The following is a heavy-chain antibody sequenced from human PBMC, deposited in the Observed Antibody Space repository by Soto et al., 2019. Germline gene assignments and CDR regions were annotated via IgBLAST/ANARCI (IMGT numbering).Heavy chain of an antibody. CDR2: IHGSGGTS. D-gene: IGHD5-18*01. Sequence: EVQLLESGGGFVQPGGSLRLSCAASGFTFSYYAMSWVRQAPGKGLEWVSSIHGSGGTSYYADSVKGRFTVSRDNSNSMLFLQMNRLRAEDTAVYYCAKAPPETAMATLTIDYWGQGALVTVSS. CDR1: GFTFSYYA. V-gene: IGHV3-23*01. CDR3: AKAPPETAMATLTIDY. J-gene: IGHJ4*02.